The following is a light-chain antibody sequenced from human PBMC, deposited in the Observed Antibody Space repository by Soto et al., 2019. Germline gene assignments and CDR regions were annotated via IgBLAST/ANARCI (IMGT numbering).Light chain of an antibody. CDR2: TAS. J-gene: IGKJ1*01. CDR3: QQYYSYPRT. Sequence: DIQMTQSPSSLSAFVGDRFTITCRTSQPISDYLNWYQQKPGKAPSLLIYTASTLQSGVPSRFSGSGSGTDFTLTISCLQSEDFATYYCQQYYSYPRTFGQGTTVDIK. V-gene: IGKV1-17*01. CDR1: QPISDY.